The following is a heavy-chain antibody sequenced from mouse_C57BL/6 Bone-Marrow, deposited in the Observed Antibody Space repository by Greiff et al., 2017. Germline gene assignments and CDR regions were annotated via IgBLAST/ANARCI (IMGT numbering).Heavy chain of an antibody. V-gene: IGHV1-64*01. CDR3: ARENDYPLLAD. Sequence: QVQLQQPGAELVKPGASVKLSCKASGYTFTSYWMHWVKQRPGQGLEWIGMIHPNSGSTNYNEKFKSKATLTVDKSSSTAYMQLSSLTSEDSAVYYGARENDYPLLADGGQGTLVTVSA. J-gene: IGHJ3*01. CDR1: GYTFTSYW. CDR2: IHPNSGST. D-gene: IGHD2-4*01.